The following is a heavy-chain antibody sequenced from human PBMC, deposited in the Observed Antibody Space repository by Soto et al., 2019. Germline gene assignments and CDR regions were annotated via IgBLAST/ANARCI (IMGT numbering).Heavy chain of an antibody. D-gene: IGHD2-2*01. V-gene: IGHV3-30*04. CDR2: ISFDGRIK. Sequence: QVQLVESGGGVVQPGRSLRLSCAASGFTFSSYAMHWVRQAPGKGLEWVTVISFDGRIKYYTESVKDRFTISRDNSKNILYLQMNSPKPDDTGIYYCARDVRHCSSADCLAWGQGTLVTVSS. CDR1: GFTFSSYA. J-gene: IGHJ4*02. CDR3: ARDVRHCSSADCLA.